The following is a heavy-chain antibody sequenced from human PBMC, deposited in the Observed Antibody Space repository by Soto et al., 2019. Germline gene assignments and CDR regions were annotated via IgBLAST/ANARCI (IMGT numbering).Heavy chain of an antibody. V-gene: IGHV3-21*01. CDR3: ARSPYYYDSSGYYGY. D-gene: IGHD3-22*01. CDR1: GFTFSSYS. J-gene: IGHJ4*02. CDR2: ISSSSSYI. Sequence: EVQLVESGGGLVKPGGSLRLSCAASGFTFSSYSMNWVRQAPGKGLEWVSSISSSSSYIYYADSVKGRFTISRDNAKNSLYLQMNSLRAEDMAVYYCARSPYYYDSSGYYGYWGQGTLVTVSS.